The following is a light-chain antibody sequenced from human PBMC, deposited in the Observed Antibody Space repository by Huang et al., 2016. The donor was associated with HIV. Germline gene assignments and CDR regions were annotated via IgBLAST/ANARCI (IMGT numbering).Light chain of an antibody. CDR2: DAS. CDR3: QQRSNWS. CDR1: QSVSSY. V-gene: IGKV3-11*01. Sequence: EIVLTQSPATLSLSPGERATLSCRASQSVSSYLAWCQQKPGQAPRLLIYDASNRATGIPARFSGSGSGTDFTLTISSLEPEDFAVYYCQQRSNWSFGQGTKVEIK. J-gene: IGKJ1*01.